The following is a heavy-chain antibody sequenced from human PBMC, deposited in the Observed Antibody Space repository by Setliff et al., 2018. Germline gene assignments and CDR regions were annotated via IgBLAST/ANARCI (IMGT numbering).Heavy chain of an antibody. J-gene: IGHJ6*03. CDR1: GFAFSTYR. CDR3: ARVIYFYYMDV. V-gene: IGHV3-48*01. CDR2: ITSSSSTI. Sequence: GGSLRLSCAASGFAFSTYRMNWVRQAPGKGLEWASYITSSSSTIDYADSVKGRFTISRGDAKNSLYLQMNSLRAEDTAVYYCARVIYFYYMDVWGKGTTVTVSS.